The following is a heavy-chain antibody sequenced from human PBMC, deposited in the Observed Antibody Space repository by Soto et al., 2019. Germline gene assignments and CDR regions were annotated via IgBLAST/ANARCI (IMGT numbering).Heavy chain of an antibody. D-gene: IGHD6-13*01. CDR1: GFTFSSYG. CDR2: IWYDGSNK. CDR3: ARVCGIAAAGRTDNWFDP. Sequence: GGSLRLSCAASGFTFSSYGMHWVRQAPGKGLEWVAVIWYDGSNKYYADSVKGRFTISRDNSKNTLYLQMNSLRAEDTAVYYCARVCGIAAAGRTDNWFDPWGQGTLVTVSS. J-gene: IGHJ5*02. V-gene: IGHV3-33*01.